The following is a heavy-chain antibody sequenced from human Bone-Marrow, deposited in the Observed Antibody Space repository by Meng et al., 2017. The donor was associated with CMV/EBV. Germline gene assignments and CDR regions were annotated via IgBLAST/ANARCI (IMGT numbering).Heavy chain of an antibody. D-gene: IGHD2-2*01. Sequence: LRLSCTVSGGSISSGDYYWSWIRQPPGKGLEWIGYIYYSGSTYYNPSLKSRVTISVDTSKNQFSLKLSSVTAADTAVYYCARDRAGVVPAAIREGYYYYGMDVWGQGTTVTVSS. J-gene: IGHJ6*02. CDR1: GGSISSGDYY. V-gene: IGHV4-30-4*08. CDR2: IYYSGST. CDR3: ARDRAGVVPAAIREGYYYYGMDV.